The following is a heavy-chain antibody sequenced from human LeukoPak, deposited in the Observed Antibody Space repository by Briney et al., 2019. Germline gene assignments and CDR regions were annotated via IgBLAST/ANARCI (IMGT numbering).Heavy chain of an antibody. CDR3: AHSSGVYYDFWSGSKDHYYYYYMDV. V-gene: IGHV2-5*02. J-gene: IGHJ6*03. CDR2: IYWDDDK. Sequence: SGPTLVKPTQTLTLTCPFSGFSLSTSGVGVGWIRQPPGKALEWLALIYWDDDKRYSPSLKSRLTITKDASKNQVVLTMTNMDPVDTATYYCAHSSGVYYDFWSGSKDHYYYYYMDVWGKGTTVTVSS. CDR1: GFSLSTSGVG. D-gene: IGHD3-3*01.